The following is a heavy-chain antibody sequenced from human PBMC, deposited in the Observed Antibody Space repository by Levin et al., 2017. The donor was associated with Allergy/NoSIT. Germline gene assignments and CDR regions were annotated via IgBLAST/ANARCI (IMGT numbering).Heavy chain of an antibody. CDR1: GFIFSRYA. D-gene: IGHD6-13*01. CDR2: ITDNGEST. Sequence: LSLTCAASGFIFSRYAMCWVRQAPGKGLEWVSGITDNGESTYFAASVKGRFTISRDNSKNELYLQLNSLTAEDTALYYCAKSRYPGVAAAADYWGQGTLVTVSS. J-gene: IGHJ4*02. CDR3: AKSRYPGVAAAADY. V-gene: IGHV3-23*01.